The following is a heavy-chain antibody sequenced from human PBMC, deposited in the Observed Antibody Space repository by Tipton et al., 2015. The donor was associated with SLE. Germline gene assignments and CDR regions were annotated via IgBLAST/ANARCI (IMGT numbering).Heavy chain of an antibody. V-gene: IGHV4-34*01. CDR1: GGSFSGYY. J-gene: IGHJ3*01. CDR2: INHSGIT. Sequence: TLSLTCAVYGGSFSGYYWSWIRQSPGKGLEWIGEINHSGITTYNTSLKSRVTISVDTSKNQFSLKVMSVTAADTVAYYCAREARRTWRAFDVWGQGTLVTVSS. CDR3: AREARRTWRAFDV.